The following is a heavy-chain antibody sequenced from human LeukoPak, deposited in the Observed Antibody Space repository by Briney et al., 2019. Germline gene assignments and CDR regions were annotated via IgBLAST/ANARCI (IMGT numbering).Heavy chain of an antibody. V-gene: IGHV4-59*01. CDR1: GGSISSYY. J-gene: IGHJ4*02. Sequence: SETLSLTCTASGGSISSYYWSWIRQPPGKGLDWFGYIYYSGSTNYNPSLKSRVTISVDTSKNQFSLKLSSVTAADTAVYYCARGYLRFLEWFSPHYFDYWGQGTLVTVSS. D-gene: IGHD3-3*01. CDR3: ARGYLRFLEWFSPHYFDY. CDR2: IYYSGST.